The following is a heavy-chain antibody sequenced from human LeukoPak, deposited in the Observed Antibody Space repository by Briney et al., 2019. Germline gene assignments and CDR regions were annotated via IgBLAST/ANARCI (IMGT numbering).Heavy chain of an antibody. CDR2: INTDETNT. D-gene: IGHD1-1*01. V-gene: IGHV3-74*01. CDR3: ARDLRMSTTDGYFDY. J-gene: IGHJ4*02. Sequence: GGSLRLSCAVSGLIVSRNYMTWVRQAPGKGLVWVSRINTDETNTRYADSVKGRFTISRDNAKNTLYLHMNSLKAEDTAVYYCARDLRMSTTDGYFDYWGQGALVTVSS. CDR1: GLIVSRNY.